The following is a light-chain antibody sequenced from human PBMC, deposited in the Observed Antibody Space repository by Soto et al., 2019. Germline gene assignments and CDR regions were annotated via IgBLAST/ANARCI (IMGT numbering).Light chain of an antibody. CDR1: QSVSSD. CDR3: LQDYNYPRT. V-gene: IGKV3D-15*01. CDR2: SAS. Sequence: EIVMTQSPATLSVSPGERATLSCRASQSVSSDLAWYHQKPGQAPRLLIYSASTRATGIPDRFSGSGSGTDFTLTISSLQPEDFATYYCLQDYNYPRTFGQGTKVDIK. J-gene: IGKJ1*01.